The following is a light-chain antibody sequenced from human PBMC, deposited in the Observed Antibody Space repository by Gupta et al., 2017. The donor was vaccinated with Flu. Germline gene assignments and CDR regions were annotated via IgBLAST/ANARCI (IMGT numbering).Light chain of an antibody. V-gene: IGKV3-15*01. Sequence: EIVMTHSPATLSVSPGERAILSCRASQSVTNNLAWYQQKPGQAPRLLIYGASTRAAGVPARFSGSGSGTEFTLTISSLQSEDFAVYFCQQGDICPLPFGQGTKLEIK. CDR2: GAS. J-gene: IGKJ2*01. CDR3: QQGDICPLP. CDR1: QSVTNN.